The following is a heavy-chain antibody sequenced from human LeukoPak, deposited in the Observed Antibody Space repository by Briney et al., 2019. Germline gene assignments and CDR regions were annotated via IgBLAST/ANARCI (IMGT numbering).Heavy chain of an antibody. CDR3: TSHTGTGDAFRPFHI. V-gene: IGHV3-74*01. Sequence: GGSLRLSCAASGFIFSSYWMHWVRQALGKGLVWISHIKTDGSTTTYADSVKGRFTVSRDNAKNTLYLQMNSLRAEDTAVYYCTSHTGTGDAFRPFHIWGQGTMVTVSS. J-gene: IGHJ3*02. D-gene: IGHD2-21*02. CDR2: IKTDGSTT. CDR1: GFIFSSYW.